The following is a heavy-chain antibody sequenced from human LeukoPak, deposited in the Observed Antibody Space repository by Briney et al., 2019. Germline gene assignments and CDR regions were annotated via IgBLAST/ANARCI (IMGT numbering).Heavy chain of an antibody. Sequence: PXKGMEWVSAISDSGGRTYYADSVKGRFTISRDNSKNTLYLQMNSLRAEDTAIYYCAKRDTTYWGQGTLVTVSS. J-gene: IGHJ4*02. CDR2: ISDSGGRT. D-gene: IGHD1-26*01. CDR3: AKRDTTY. V-gene: IGHV3-23*01.